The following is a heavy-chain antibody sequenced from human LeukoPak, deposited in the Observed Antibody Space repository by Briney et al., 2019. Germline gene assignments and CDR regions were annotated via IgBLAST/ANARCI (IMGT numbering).Heavy chain of an antibody. CDR2: ISHDGSNK. CDR3: ARTTTPHYYGSGSYALGY. CDR1: GFTFSTYA. Sequence: GGSLRLSCAASGFTFSTYAMHWVRQGPGKGLEWVAVISHDGSNKYYADSVKGRFTISRDNSKNPLYLQMSSLSAEDTAVYYCARTTTPHYYGSGSYALGYWGQGTLVTVPS. V-gene: IGHV3-30-3*01. J-gene: IGHJ4*02. D-gene: IGHD3-10*01.